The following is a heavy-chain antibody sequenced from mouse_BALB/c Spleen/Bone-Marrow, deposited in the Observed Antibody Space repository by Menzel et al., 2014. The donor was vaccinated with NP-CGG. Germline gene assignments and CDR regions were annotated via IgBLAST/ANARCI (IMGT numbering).Heavy chain of an antibody. Sequence: DVKLQESGPGLVKPSQTVSLTCTVTGISITTGNYRWSWIRQFPGNKLEWIGYIYYSGTITYNPSLTSRTTITRDTSKNQFFPEMNSLTAEDTATYYCARYYGNYFDYWGQGTTLTVSS. CDR3: ARYYGNYFDY. CDR2: IYYSGTI. V-gene: IGHV3-5*02. D-gene: IGHD1-1*02. CDR1: GISITTGNYR. J-gene: IGHJ2*01.